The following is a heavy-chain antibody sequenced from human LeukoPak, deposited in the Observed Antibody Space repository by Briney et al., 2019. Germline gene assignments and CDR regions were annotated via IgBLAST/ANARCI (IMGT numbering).Heavy chain of an antibody. D-gene: IGHD2-21*02. CDR1: GFTFSSYS. V-gene: IGHV3-48*01. J-gene: IGHJ4*02. Sequence: GGSLRLSCAASGFTFSSYSMNWARQAPGKGLEWVSYISNNNSTRYYADSVKGRFIISRDNAKNSLYLQMNSLRAEDTAVYYCARDLSHIVVVTAIFDYWGQGTLVTVSS. CDR3: ARDLSHIVVVTAIFDY. CDR2: ISNNNSTR.